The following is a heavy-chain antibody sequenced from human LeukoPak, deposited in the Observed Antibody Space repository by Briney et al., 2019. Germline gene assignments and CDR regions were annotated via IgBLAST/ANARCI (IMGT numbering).Heavy chain of an antibody. Sequence: GSSVKVSCKASGGTFSSYAISWVRQAPGQGLEWMGRIIPIFGTANYAQKFQGRVTITTDESTSTAYMELSSLRSEDTAVYYCARGVYLVVVPAEQKGNWFDPWGQGTLVTVSS. D-gene: IGHD2-2*01. CDR3: ARGVYLVVVPAEQKGNWFDP. V-gene: IGHV1-69*05. J-gene: IGHJ5*02. CDR2: IIPIFGTA. CDR1: GGTFSSYA.